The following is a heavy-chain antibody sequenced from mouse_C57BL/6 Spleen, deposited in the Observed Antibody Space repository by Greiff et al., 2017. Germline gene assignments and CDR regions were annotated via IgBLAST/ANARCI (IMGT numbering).Heavy chain of an antibody. CDR3: ARLGYYGSHYAMDC. CDR1: GYTFTDDY. J-gene: IGHJ4*01. Sequence: VQLQQSGPELVKPGASVKISCKASGYTFTDDYINWVKQRPGQGLEWIGWIFPGSGSTYYNEKFKGKATLTVDKSSSTAYMLLCSLTSEDSAVYFCARLGYYGSHYAMDCWGQGTSVTVSS. V-gene: IGHV1-75*01. D-gene: IGHD1-1*01. CDR2: IFPGSGST.